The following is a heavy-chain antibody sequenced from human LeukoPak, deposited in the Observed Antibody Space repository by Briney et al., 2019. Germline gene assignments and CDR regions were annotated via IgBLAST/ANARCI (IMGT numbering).Heavy chain of an antibody. CDR3: ARDWELSAEYFQH. Sequence: ASVKVSCKASGYTFTGYYMHWVRQAPGQGLEWMGWISGYNGNTNYAQKLQGRVTMTIDTSTSTAYMELTSLRSDDTAVYYCARDWELSAEYFQHWGQGTMVTVSS. V-gene: IGHV1-18*01. D-gene: IGHD1-7*01. J-gene: IGHJ1*01. CDR1: GYTFTGYY. CDR2: ISGYNGNT.